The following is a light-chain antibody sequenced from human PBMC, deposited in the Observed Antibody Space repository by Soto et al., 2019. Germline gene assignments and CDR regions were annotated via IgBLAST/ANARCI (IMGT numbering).Light chain of an antibody. CDR2: DAS. J-gene: IGKJ1*01. CDR1: QSISSW. CDR3: QQYQ. V-gene: IGKV1-5*01. Sequence: DIQMTQSPSTLSASVGDRVTITCRASQSISSWLAWYQQKPGKAPKLLIYDASSLESGVPSRFSGSGSGTEFTLTISSLQPDDFATYYCQQYQFGQGTKVEIK.